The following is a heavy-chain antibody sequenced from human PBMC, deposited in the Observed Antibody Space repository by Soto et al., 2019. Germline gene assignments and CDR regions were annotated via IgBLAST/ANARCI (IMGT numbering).Heavy chain of an antibody. J-gene: IGHJ3*02. CDR2: IIPILGIA. CDR3: ARDNKAVADDAFDI. CDR1: GGTFSSYT. V-gene: IGHV1-69*08. D-gene: IGHD6-19*01. Sequence: QVQLVQSGAEVKKPGSSVKVSCKASGGTFSSYTISWVRQALGQGLEWMGRIIPILGIANYAQKFRGRVTITADKSTSTAYMELSSLRSEDTAVYYCARDNKAVADDAFDIWGQGTMVTVSS.